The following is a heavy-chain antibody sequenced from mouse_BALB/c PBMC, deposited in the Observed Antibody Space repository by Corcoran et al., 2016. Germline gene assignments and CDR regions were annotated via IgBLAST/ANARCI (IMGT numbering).Heavy chain of an antibody. CDR1: GYTFTNYG. D-gene: IGHD1-1*01. CDR3: ARSDYGSSPAWFAY. V-gene: IGHV9-3-1*01. CDR2: INTYTGEP. J-gene: IGHJ3*01. Sequence: QIQLVQSGPELKKPGETVKISCKASGYTFTNYGMNWVKQAPGKGLKWMGWINTYTGEPTYADDFKGRFAFSLETSASTAYLQINNLKNEDTATYFCARSDYGSSPAWFAYWGQGTLVTVSA.